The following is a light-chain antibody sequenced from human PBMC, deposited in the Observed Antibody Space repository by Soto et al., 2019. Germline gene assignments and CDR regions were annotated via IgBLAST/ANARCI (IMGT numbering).Light chain of an antibody. CDR2: GAS. Sequence: EVVLMQSPGTLSLSPGERATLSCRASQTVWSNYLAWFQHRPGQAPSLVIYGASRRATGIPDRFTGSGSGTDFTLTISRLEPENFAVYYCHQYADSRTFGQGTKLEIK. CDR3: HQYADSRT. CDR1: QTVWSNY. V-gene: IGKV3-20*01. J-gene: IGKJ2*02.